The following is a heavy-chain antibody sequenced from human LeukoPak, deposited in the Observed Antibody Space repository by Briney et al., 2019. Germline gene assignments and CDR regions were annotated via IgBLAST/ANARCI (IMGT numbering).Heavy chain of an antibody. CDR2: IDPSDSYT. D-gene: IGHD3-10*01. CDR1: GYSFTSYW. CDR3: ARSMVRGVIIDNGFDA. J-gene: IGHJ5*02. V-gene: IGHV5-10-1*01. Sequence: GESLRISCRGSGYSFTSYWNSWVRQMPGKGLEWMGRIDPSDSYTNYSPSFQGHVTISADKSTSTAYRQWSSLKASDTAMYYCARSMVRGVIIDNGFDAWGQGTLVTVSS.